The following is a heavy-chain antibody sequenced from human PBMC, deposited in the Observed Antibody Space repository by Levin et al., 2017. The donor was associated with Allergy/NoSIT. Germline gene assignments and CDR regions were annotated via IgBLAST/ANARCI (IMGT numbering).Heavy chain of an antibody. V-gene: IGHV3-7*01. Sequence: GSLRLSCLASGFNFNVYYMSWLRQAPGKGLEWVANIKQDGSENYYLDSVRGRFTISRDNAKNSVYLQMNSLRGEDTGVYYCARDGQNFDGHFSWGQGTLVTVSS. CDR2: IKQDGSEN. CDR3: ARDGQNFDGHFS. D-gene: IGHD3-3*02. J-gene: IGHJ5*02. CDR1: GFNFNVYY.